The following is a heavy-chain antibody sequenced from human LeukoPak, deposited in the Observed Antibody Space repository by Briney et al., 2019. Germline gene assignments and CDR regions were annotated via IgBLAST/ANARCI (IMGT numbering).Heavy chain of an antibody. J-gene: IGHJ4*02. CDR2: ISYDGSSK. V-gene: IGHV3-30*04. Sequence: PGGSLRLSCAASGFTFSTYAMHWVRQAPGTGLEWVALISYDGSSKYYADSVEGRFTISRDNSKNTLFLQMNSLTVEDTAIYYCAEGGLDYWGQGTLVTVSS. CDR1: GFTFSTYA. CDR3: AEGGLDY. D-gene: IGHD3-16*01.